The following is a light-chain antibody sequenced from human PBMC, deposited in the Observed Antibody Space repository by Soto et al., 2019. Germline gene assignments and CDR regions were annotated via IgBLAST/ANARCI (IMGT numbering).Light chain of an antibody. CDR1: QSISSY. Sequence: DIQMTQAPASLSASVGDRVTITCRASQSISSYLNWYQQKPGKATHFLIYAAYTLQSGVPSRFSGSGSGTDFILTISSLKAEDFATYYCQQSYSTPWTFGQGTMVDIK. V-gene: IGKV1-39*01. CDR2: AAY. CDR3: QQSYSTPWT. J-gene: IGKJ1*01.